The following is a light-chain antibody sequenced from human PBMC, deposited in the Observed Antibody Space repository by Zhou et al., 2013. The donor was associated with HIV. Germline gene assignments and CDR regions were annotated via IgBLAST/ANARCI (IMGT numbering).Light chain of an antibody. Sequence: DIQMTQSPSSLSASVGDRVTITCQASQDISNYLNWYQQKPGKAPKLLIYDASNLETGVPSRFSGSGSGTDFTFTISSLQPEDIATYYCQQYDNLPFGQGTKVE. CDR1: QDISNY. CDR3: QQYDNLP. V-gene: IGKV1-33*01. J-gene: IGKJ1*01. CDR2: DAS.